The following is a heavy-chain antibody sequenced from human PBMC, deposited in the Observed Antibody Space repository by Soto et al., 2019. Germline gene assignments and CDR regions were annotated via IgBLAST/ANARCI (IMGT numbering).Heavy chain of an antibody. J-gene: IGHJ4*02. V-gene: IGHV5-51*01. D-gene: IGHD3-3*01. Sequence: GESLKISCEGVGYSFSNHWIAWVRQMPEKGLEWMGTIYPGDSDMRYSPSFRGQVTISVDKSINTAYLQWCSLKASDTAKYYCARLSRGFWSGPDYWGQGTLVTVSS. CDR1: GYSFSNHW. CDR2: IYPGDSDM. CDR3: ARLSRGFWSGPDY.